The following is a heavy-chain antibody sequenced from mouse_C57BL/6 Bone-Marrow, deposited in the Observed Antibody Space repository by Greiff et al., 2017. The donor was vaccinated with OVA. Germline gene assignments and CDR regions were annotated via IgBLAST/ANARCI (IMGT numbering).Heavy chain of an antibody. D-gene: IGHD2-4*01. CDR1: GYTFTSYW. CDR3: AIRGYDYAWFAY. J-gene: IGHJ3*01. V-gene: IGHV1-64*01. Sequence: QVQLQQSGAELVKPGASVKLSCKASGYTFTSYWMHWVKQRPGQGLEWIGMIHPNSGSTNYNQKFKGKATLTVDKSSSTAYMQLSSLTSEDSAVYYCAIRGYDYAWFAYWGQGTLVTVSA. CDR2: IHPNSGST.